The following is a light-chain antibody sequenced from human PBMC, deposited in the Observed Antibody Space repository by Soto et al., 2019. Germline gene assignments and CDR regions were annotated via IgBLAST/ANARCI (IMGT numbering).Light chain of an antibody. CDR2: DAS. CDR1: QSISSY. V-gene: IGKV1-5*01. J-gene: IGKJ1*01. Sequence: IRITQSPSPLYASVRDRVTFTCRASQSISSYLNWFQQKPGKVPKRLIYDASSLESGVPSRFSGSGSGTEFTLTISSLQPDDFATYYCQQYNSYSPWTFGQGTKVDI. CDR3: QQYNSYSPWT.